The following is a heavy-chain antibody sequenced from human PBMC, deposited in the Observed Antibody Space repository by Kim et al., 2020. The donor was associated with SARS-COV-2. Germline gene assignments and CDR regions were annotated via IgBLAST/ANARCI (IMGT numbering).Heavy chain of an antibody. CDR1: GFTFSSYS. CDR3: ATIAAAGTAFYYYGMDV. J-gene: IGHJ6*02. CDR2: ISSSSSTI. D-gene: IGHD6-13*01. V-gene: IGHV3-48*02. Sequence: GGSLRLSCAASGFTFSSYSMNWVRQAPGKGLEWVSYISSSSSTIYYADSVKGRFTISRDNAKNSLYLQMNSLRDEDTAVYYCATIAAAGTAFYYYGMDVWGQGTTVTDSS.